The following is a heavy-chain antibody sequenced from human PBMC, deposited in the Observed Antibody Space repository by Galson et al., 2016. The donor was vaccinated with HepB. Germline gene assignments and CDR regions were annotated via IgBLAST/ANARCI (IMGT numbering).Heavy chain of an antibody. V-gene: IGHV4-4*02. CDR2: IYHSGTT. CDR1: GGSISSSKW. D-gene: IGHD5-12*01. Sequence: SETLSLTCAVSGGSISSSKWWSWVRQPPGKGLEWIGEIYHSGTTNYNPSLKSRLTISADKSKNQFSLKLSSVTAADTAVYYCGQHSGYDSNFDYWGQGTLVTVSS. J-gene: IGHJ4*02. CDR3: GQHSGYDSNFDY.